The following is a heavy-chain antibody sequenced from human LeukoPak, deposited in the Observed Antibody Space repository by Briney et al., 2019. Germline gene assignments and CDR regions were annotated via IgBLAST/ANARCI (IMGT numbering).Heavy chain of an antibody. J-gene: IGHJ3*02. Sequence: PGGSLRLSCAASGFTFSSYSMNWVRQAPGRGREWVSSISSSSSYIYYADSVKGRFTISRDNAKNSLYLQMNSPSAEDTAVYYRARYHWRIASDAFDIWGQGTMVTVSS. CDR2: ISSSSSYI. D-gene: IGHD1-20*01. CDR1: GFTFSSYS. V-gene: IGHV3-21*01. CDR3: ARYHWRIASDAFDI.